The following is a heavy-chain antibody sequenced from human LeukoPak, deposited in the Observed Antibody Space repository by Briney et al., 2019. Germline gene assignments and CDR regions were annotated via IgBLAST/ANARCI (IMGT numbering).Heavy chain of an antibody. V-gene: IGHV3-48*02. J-gene: IGHJ4*02. CDR2: ISSSSSTI. CDR3: AREPYSGSYPGGY. D-gene: IGHD1-26*01. CDR1: GFTFSSYS. Sequence: PGGSLRPSCAASGFTFSSYSMNWVRQAPGKGLEWVSYISSSSSTIYYADSVKGRFTISRDNAKNSLYLQMNSLRDEDTAVYYCAREPYSGSYPGGYWGQGTLVTVSS.